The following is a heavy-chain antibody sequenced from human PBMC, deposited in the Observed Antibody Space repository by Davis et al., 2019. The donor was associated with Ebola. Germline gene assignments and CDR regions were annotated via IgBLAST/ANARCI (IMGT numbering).Heavy chain of an antibody. V-gene: IGHV3-23*01. CDR3: GPTGRLTYGIDV. CDR1: GFTFSDYL. CDR2: IGVNAVET. Sequence: GESLKISCAASGFTFSDYLMTWIRQRSGKGLEWVSTIGVNAVETFYADSVKGRFTISRDNSKNTVYLQMNSLRDEDTAVYFCGPTGRLTYGIDVWGQGTLVTVSS. D-gene: IGHD1-26*01. J-gene: IGHJ5*02.